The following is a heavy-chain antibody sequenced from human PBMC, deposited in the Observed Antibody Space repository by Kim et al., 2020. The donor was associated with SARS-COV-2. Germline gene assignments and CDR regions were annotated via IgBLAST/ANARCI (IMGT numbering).Heavy chain of an antibody. V-gene: IGHV3-74*01. J-gene: IGHJ3*01. CDR1: GFTFSNYW. D-gene: IGHD3-10*01. Sequence: GGSLRLSCAASGFTFSNYWMHWVRQVPGKGLVWVSGINGDGSSTNYADSVKGRFTISRDNAKNTLYLRMDSLRAEDTAVYYCVRVGRGCSADAFDVWGQGTMVTVSA. CDR3: VRVGRGCSADAFDV. CDR2: INGDGSST.